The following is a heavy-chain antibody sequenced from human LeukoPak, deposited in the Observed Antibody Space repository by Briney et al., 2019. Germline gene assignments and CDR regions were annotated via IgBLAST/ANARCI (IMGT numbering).Heavy chain of an antibody. V-gene: IGHV3-30*03. D-gene: IGHD2-2*02. Sequence: PGTSLRLSCAASGFTFSSYGMHWVRQGPGKGLEWVATTSYDESNKYYADYVKGRFTISRDNSKNTLYLQMNSLRAEDTAVYYCARDRCSSTSCYKGMDVWGQGTTVTVSS. CDR2: TSYDESNK. CDR3: ARDRCSSTSCYKGMDV. J-gene: IGHJ6*02. CDR1: GFTFSSYG.